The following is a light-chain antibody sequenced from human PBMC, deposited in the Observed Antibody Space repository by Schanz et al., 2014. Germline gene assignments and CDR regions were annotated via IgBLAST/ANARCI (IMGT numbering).Light chain of an antibody. CDR2: LGS. V-gene: IGKV2-28*01. CDR1: QSLLHSSGYNY. Sequence: VMTQSPLSLPVTPGEPASISCRSSQSLLHSSGYNYLDWYLQKPGQSPQLLIYLGSNRASGVPDRFSGSGSGTYFTLKISRVEADDVGIYYCMQALQTLPITFGQGTRLEIK. J-gene: IGKJ5*01. CDR3: MQALQTLPIT.